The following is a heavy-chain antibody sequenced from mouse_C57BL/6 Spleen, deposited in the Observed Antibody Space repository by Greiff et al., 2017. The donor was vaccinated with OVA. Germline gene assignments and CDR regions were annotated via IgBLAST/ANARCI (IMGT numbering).Heavy chain of an antibody. CDR2: IDPSDSYT. Sequence: QVQLQQPGAELVRPGTSVKLSCKASGYTFTSYWMHWVKQRPGQGLEWIGVIDPSDSYTNYNQKFKGQATLTVDKSSSTAYMQLSSLTSEDSAVYYCARVYGNYDAMDYWGQGTSVTVSS. V-gene: IGHV1-59*01. J-gene: IGHJ4*01. D-gene: IGHD2-1*01. CDR1: GYTFTSYW. CDR3: ARVYGNYDAMDY.